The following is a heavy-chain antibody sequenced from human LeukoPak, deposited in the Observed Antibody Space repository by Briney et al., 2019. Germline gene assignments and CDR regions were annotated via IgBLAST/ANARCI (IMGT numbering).Heavy chain of an antibody. CDR1: GFTFSSYS. D-gene: IGHD3-3*01. CDR2: ISSSSTTI. J-gene: IGHJ6*03. Sequence: GGSLRLSCAASGFTFSSYSMNWVRQAPGKGLEWVSYISSSSTTIYYADSVKGRFTISRDNAKNSLYLQMNSLRAEDTAVYYCARDEEWSYYYYYYMDVWGKGTTVTVSS. CDR3: ARDEEWSYYYYYYMDV. V-gene: IGHV3-48*04.